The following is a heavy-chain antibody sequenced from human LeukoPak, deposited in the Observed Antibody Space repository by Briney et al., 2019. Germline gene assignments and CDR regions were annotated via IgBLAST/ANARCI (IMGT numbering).Heavy chain of an antibody. CDR2: INHSGST. Sequence: PSETLSLTCAVYGGSFSGYYWSWIRQPPGKGLEWIGEINHSGSTNYNPSLKSRVTISVDTSKNQFSLKLSSVTAADTAVYYCARSDSSGYYRYNWFDPWGQGTLVTVSS. CDR1: GGSFSGYY. CDR3: ARSDSSGYYRYNWFDP. J-gene: IGHJ5*02. D-gene: IGHD3-22*01. V-gene: IGHV4-34*01.